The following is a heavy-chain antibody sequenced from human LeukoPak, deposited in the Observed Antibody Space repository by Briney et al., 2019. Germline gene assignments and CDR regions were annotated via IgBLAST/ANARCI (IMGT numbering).Heavy chain of an antibody. D-gene: IGHD3-10*01. Sequence: ASVKVSCKASGYTFTSYGISWVRQAPGQGLEWMGWISAYNGNTNYAQKLQGRVTMTTDTSTSTAYMELRSLRSDDTAVYYCARGRHYYHGSGSYYSPYYYYYMDVWGKGTTVTVSS. CDR3: ARGRHYYHGSGSYYSPYYYYYMDV. J-gene: IGHJ6*03. CDR2: ISAYNGNT. CDR1: GYTFTSYG. V-gene: IGHV1-18*01.